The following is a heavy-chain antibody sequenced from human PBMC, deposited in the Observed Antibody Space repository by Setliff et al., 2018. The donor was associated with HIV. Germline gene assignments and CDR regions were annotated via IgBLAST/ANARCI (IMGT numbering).Heavy chain of an antibody. CDR3: ARGDYRIIAAAGSGWFDP. V-gene: IGHV4-38-2*02. CDR1: AYSITSGHF. D-gene: IGHD6-13*01. Sequence: SETLSLTCIVSAYSITSGHFWGWIRQPPGKGLEWIGGIYQGESGHYNPSLKSRVTISLDTSNNQFSLKLKYVTAADTAVYYCARGDYRIIAAAGSGWFDPWGQGTRVTVSS. CDR2: IYQGESG. J-gene: IGHJ5*02.